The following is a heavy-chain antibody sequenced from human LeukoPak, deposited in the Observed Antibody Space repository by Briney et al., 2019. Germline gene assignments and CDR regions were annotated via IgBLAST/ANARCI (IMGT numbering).Heavy chain of an antibody. CDR3: ARDAGLPGIAVAGLEGAFDI. CDR1: GFTFSSYA. D-gene: IGHD6-19*01. Sequence: GGSLRLSCAASGFTFSSYAMHWVRQAPGKGLEWVAVISYDGSNKYYADSVKGRFTISRDNSKNTLYLQMNSLRAEDTAVYYCARDAGLPGIAVAGLEGAFDIWGQGTMVTVSS. J-gene: IGHJ3*02. CDR2: ISYDGSNK. V-gene: IGHV3-30-3*01.